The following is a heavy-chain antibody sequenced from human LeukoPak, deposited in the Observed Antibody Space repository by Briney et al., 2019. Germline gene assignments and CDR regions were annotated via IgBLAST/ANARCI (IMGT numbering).Heavy chain of an antibody. J-gene: IGHJ6*02. CDR3: ARQKVTMVRGGSPDYYYYYGMDV. CDR1: GYAFPHYG. Sequence: AASVKVSCKASGYAFPHYGVQWVRQAPGQTLEWMGWINAGNGDDTKYSQKFQARLTMTTDTSATTVYMELNSLRSEDTAVYYCARQKVTMVRGGSPDYYYYYGMDVWGQGTTVTVSS. D-gene: IGHD3-10*01. V-gene: IGHV1-3*01. CDR2: INAGNGDDT.